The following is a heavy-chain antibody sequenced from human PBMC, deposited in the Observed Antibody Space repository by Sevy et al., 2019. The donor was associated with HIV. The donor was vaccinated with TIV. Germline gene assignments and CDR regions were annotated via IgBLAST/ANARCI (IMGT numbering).Heavy chain of an antibody. J-gene: IGHJ4*02. D-gene: IGHD4-17*01. CDR3: ARSLYGDYRGDHFDS. CDR2: IHQVGNEK. Sequence: GGSLRLSCVASGFTFSSYCMSWVRQAPGKGLEWVADIHQVGNEKYYLDSVKGRFTISRENAKNSLSLQLNSLRAEDTAVYYCARSLYGDYRGDHFDSWGQGTLVTVSS. CDR1: GFTFSSYC. V-gene: IGHV3-7*03.